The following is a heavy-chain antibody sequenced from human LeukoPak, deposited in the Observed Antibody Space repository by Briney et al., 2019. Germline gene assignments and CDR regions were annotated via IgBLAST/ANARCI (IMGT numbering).Heavy chain of an antibody. J-gene: IGHJ5*02. CDR1: GGSISSGDYY. Sequence: SQTLSLTCTVSGGSISSGDYYWSWIRQPPGKGLEWIGYIYYSGSTYYNPSLKSRVTISVDTSKNQFSLKLSSVTAADTAVYYCARGRYYYGSGSYYGWFGPWGQGTLVTVSS. V-gene: IGHV4-30-4*01. CDR3: ARGRYYYGSGSYYGWFGP. D-gene: IGHD3-10*01. CDR2: IYYSGST.